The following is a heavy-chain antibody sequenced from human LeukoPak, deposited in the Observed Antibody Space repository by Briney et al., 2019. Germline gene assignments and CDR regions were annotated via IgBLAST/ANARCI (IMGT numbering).Heavy chain of an antibody. V-gene: IGHV3-9*01. CDR1: GFTFDGYV. D-gene: IGHD6-19*01. Sequence: GRSLRLSCAASGFTFDGYVMPWVRQAPGKGLEWVSGISGNSGSIGYADSVKDRFSISRDNAKNSLYLQMNSLRADDTAFYYCAKAAGGWYYPVDYWDQGTLVTVSS. CDR3: AKAAGGWYYPVDY. J-gene: IGHJ4*02. CDR2: ISGNSGSI.